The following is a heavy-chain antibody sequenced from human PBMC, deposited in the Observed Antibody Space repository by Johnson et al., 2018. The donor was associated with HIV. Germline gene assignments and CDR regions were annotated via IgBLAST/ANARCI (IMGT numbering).Heavy chain of an antibody. Sequence: QVQLVESGGGLVQPGRSLRLSCTASGFTFGDYAMSWFRQAPGKGLEWVAVISYDGSNKYYADSVKGRFTISRDNSRNTLYLQMNSLRAEDTAVYYCARDQAIFGVVLASDAFDIWGQGTMVTVSS. J-gene: IGHJ3*02. CDR3: ARDQAIFGVVLASDAFDI. CDR2: ISYDGSNK. V-gene: IGHV3-30*04. CDR1: GFTFGDYA. D-gene: IGHD3-3*01.